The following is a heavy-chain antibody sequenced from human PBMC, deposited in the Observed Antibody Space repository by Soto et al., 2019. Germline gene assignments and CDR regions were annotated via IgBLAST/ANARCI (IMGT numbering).Heavy chain of an antibody. Sequence: QVQLVEPGGDLAKPGGSLRLSCAASGFPFSDYYMSWIRQAPGKGLEWVSSISSSSSDTNYAQSVKGRFTISRDNAKNSLHLQMNSLRAEDTAVYYCARRRPTGYYNYWGQGTLVTVSS. CDR2: ISSSSSDT. CDR1: GFPFSDYY. J-gene: IGHJ4*02. V-gene: IGHV3-11*05. CDR3: ARRRPTGYYNY. D-gene: IGHD3-9*01.